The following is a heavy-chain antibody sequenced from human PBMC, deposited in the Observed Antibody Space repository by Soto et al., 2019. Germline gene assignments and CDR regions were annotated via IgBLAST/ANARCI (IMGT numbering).Heavy chain of an antibody. D-gene: IGHD3-22*01. CDR1: GDVFTRFS. CDR2: IYPGDSDS. J-gene: IGHJ3*02. Sequence: ESLTIYCTCYGDVFTRFSIGLVPQVPGKGLGWMGVIYPGDSDSRYSPSFQGQVTISADKSISTAYLQWSSQKASDAAMFYCARQGIDYDCSGYLNFGAVGIWGQG. V-gene: IGHV5-51*01. CDR3: ARQGIDYDCSGYLNFGAVGI.